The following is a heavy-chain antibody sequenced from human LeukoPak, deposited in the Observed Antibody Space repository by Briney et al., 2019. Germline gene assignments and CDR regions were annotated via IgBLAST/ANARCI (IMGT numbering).Heavy chain of an antibody. CDR1: GYSFTSNW. D-gene: IGHD6-19*01. J-gene: IGHJ3*02. CDR2: IYPGDSDT. CDR3: ARRGGSSGYSEGFDI. Sequence: GESLKISCKGSGYSFTSNWIGWVRQMPGKGLEWMGIIYPGDSDTKYSPSFQGQVSISADKSITTAYLQWSSLKASDTAMYYCARRGGSSGYSEGFDIWGQGTLVTVSS. V-gene: IGHV5-51*01.